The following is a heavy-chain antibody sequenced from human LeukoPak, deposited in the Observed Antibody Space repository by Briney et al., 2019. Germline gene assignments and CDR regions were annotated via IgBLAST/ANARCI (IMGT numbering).Heavy chain of an antibody. CDR2: ISSSSSTI. CDR1: GFTFSSYS. J-gene: IGHJ4*02. CDR3: ARERDYGDPYYFDY. D-gene: IGHD4-17*01. Sequence: GGSLRLSCAASGFTFSSYSMNWVRQAPGKGLEWVSYISSSSSTIYYADSVKGRFTISRDNAKNSLYLQMNSLRAEDTAVYYCARERDYGDPYYFDYWGQGTLVTVPS. V-gene: IGHV3-48*01.